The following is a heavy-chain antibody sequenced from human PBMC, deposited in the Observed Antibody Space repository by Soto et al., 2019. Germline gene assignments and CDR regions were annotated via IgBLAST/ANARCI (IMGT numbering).Heavy chain of an antibody. CDR3: ATDSTVPYRAFDI. D-gene: IGHD1-1*01. V-gene: IGHV1-24*01. J-gene: IGHJ3*02. CDR1: GYTLTELS. CDR2: FDPEDGET. Sequence: ASVKVSCKVSGYTLTELSMHWVRQAPGKGLEWMGGFDPEDGETIYAQKFQGRVTMTEDTSTDTAYMELSSLRSDDTAVYYCATDSTVPYRAFDIWGQGTMVTVSS.